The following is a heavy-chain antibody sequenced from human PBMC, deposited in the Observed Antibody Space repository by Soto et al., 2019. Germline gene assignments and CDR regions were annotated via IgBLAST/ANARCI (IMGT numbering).Heavy chain of an antibody. J-gene: IGHJ5*02. CDR1: GGSISSYY. CDR3: ARSWRSYGYVNWFDP. CDR2: IYYSGST. Sequence: SENLSLTCTVSGGSISSYYWSWIRQPPGKGLEWIGYIYYSGSTNYNPPLKSRVTISVDTSKNQFSLKLSSVTAADTALYYCARSWRSYGYVNWFDPRGQGTLVTVSS. V-gene: IGHV4-59*01. D-gene: IGHD5-18*01.